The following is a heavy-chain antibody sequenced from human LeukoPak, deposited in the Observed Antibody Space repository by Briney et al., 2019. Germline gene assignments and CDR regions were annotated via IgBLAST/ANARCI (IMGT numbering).Heavy chain of an antibody. CDR3: ARFVSAGSDQRLPHNYGMDV. V-gene: IGHV1-69*06. CDR1: GYTFTSYG. Sequence: GASVKVSCKASGYTFTSYGISWVRQAPGQGLEWMGGIIPIFGTANYAQKFQGRVTITADKSTSTAYMELSSLRSEDTAVYYCARFVSAGSDQRLPHNYGMDVWGKGTTVTVSS. J-gene: IGHJ6*04. CDR2: IIPIFGTA. D-gene: IGHD6-25*01.